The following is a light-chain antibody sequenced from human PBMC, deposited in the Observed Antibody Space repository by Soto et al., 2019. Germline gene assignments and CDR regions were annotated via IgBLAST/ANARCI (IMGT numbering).Light chain of an antibody. CDR1: TGAVTSGHY. J-gene: IGLJ2*01. Sequence: QTVVTQEPSLTVSPGGTGTLTCGSSTGAVTSGHYPYWFQQNPGQAPTTLIYATSSKHSWTPARFSGSLLGDKAALTLSGVQPEDEAEYYCLLYYGDSHVFGGGTQLTVL. V-gene: IGLV7-46*01. CDR2: ATS. CDR3: LLYYGDSHV.